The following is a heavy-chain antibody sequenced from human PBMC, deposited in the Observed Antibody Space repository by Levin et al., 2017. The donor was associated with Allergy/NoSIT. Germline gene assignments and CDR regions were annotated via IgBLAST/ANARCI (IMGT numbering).Heavy chain of an antibody. V-gene: IGHV3-7*01. D-gene: IGHD3-16*02. CDR3: AREEGWGYHFGMDV. CDR1: GFTFTSFW. Sequence: GESLKISCAASGFTFTSFWMTWVRQAPGKGLEWVANIERDGSKTYYMDSVKGRFTISRDNAKNSVFLQMNSPRVDDTAVYYCAREEGWGYHFGMDVWGQGTTVTVSS. J-gene: IGHJ6*02. CDR2: IERDGSKT.